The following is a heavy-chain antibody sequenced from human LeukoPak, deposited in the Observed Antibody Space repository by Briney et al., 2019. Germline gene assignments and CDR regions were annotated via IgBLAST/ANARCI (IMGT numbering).Heavy chain of an antibody. CDR2: ISSSSSYI. V-gene: IGHV3-21*01. D-gene: IGHD6-19*01. CDR1: VFTFSSYS. CDR3: ARRGDSSGWYNDY. J-gene: IGHJ4*02. Sequence: PGGSLRLSCAASVFTFSSYSMNLVRQAPGKGLEWVSSISSSSSYIYYADSVKGRFTISRDNAKNSLYLQMNSLRAEDTAVYYCARRGDSSGWYNDYWGQGTLVTVSS.